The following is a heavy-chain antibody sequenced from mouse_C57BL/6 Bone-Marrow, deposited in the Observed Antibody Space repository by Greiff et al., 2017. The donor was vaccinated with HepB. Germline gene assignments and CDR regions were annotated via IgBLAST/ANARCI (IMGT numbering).Heavy chain of an antibody. V-gene: IGHV1-85*01. CDR3: ARSNWDVYD. Sequence: QVQLQQSGPELVKPGASVKLSCKASGYTFTSYDIHWVKQRPGHGLDWIGWICPRDGSTKYNEKCKCKATLTVDTSSSTAYMVLHSLTSEDCAVYVCARSNWDVYDWGQGTGVTVSS. D-gene: IGHD4-1*01. CDR1: GYTFTSYD. CDR2: ICPRDGST. J-gene: IGHJ4*01.